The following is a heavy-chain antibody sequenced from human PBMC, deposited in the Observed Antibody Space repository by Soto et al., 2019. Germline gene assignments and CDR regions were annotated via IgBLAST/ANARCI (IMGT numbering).Heavy chain of an antibody. CDR3: ARGGSSGYYYFDY. CDR1: GGSISSGDYY. J-gene: IGHJ4*02. D-gene: IGHD3-22*01. CDR2: IYYSGST. Sequence: SATLSLTCTVSGGSISSGDYYWSWIRQPPGKGLEWIGYIYYSGSTYYNPSLKSRVTISVDTSKNQFSLKLSSVTAADTAVYYCARGGSSGYYYFDYWGQGTLVTVSS. V-gene: IGHV4-30-4*01.